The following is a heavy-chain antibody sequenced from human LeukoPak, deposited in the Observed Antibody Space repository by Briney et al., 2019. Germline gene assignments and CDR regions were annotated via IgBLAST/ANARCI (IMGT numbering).Heavy chain of an antibody. V-gene: IGHV4-39*01. Sequence: SETLSLTCTVSGDSLGSRSYYWGWIRQPPGMGLEWIGSIYYSGSTYYNPSLQSRVTISIDTSKNQLSLNLSSVTAAGTAVYYCARHEEMSSIYFDYWGQGTLVTVSS. J-gene: IGHJ4*02. CDR2: IYYSGST. CDR3: ARHEEMSSIYFDY. CDR1: GDSLGSRSYY. D-gene: IGHD5-24*01.